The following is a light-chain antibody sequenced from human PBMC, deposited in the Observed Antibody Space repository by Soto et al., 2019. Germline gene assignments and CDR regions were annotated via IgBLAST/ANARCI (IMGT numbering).Light chain of an antibody. CDR3: QQYGSSPSYT. J-gene: IGKJ2*01. V-gene: IGKV3-20*01. CDR2: GAS. Sequence: EIVLTQSPGTLSLSPGERATLSCRASQSVSSSYLAWYQQKPGQAPRLLIYGASSRATGIPDRFSGSGSETDFTLTISRLEPEDFAVYYCQQYGSSPSYTFGQGTKVDIK. CDR1: QSVSSSY.